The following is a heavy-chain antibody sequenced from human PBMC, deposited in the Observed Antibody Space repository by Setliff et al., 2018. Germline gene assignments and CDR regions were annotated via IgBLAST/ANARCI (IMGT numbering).Heavy chain of an antibody. D-gene: IGHD2-21*02. J-gene: IGHJ3*02. CDR2: ISSTGIPI. Sequence: GGSLRLSCSASGFTFSRYAMHWVRQAPGKGLESVSAISSTGIPIYYADSVKARFSISRDDAKNTLYLQMTSLRADDTALYYCVKDPSVYGADSGSIWGQGTRGT. CDR1: GFTFSRYA. V-gene: IGHV3-64D*09. CDR3: VKDPSVYGADSGSI.